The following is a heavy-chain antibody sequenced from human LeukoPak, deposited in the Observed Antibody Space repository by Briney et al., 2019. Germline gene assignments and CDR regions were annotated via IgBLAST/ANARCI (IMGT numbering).Heavy chain of an antibody. V-gene: IGHV3-21*01. D-gene: IGHD2-2*01. CDR2: ISSSSSYI. CDR3: ARDGMYCSSTSCYWGDKYYYYGMDV. Sequence: GSLRLSCAASEFTFSSYSMNWVRQAPGKGLEWVSSISSSSSYIYYADSVKGRFTISRDNAKNSLYLQMNSLRAEDTAVYYCARDGMYCSSTSCYWGDKYYYYGMDVWGKGTTVTVSS. CDR1: EFTFSSYS. J-gene: IGHJ6*04.